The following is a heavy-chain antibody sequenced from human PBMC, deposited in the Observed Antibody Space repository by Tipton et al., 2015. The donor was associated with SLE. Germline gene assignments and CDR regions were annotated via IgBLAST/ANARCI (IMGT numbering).Heavy chain of an antibody. CDR1: GGSISSYY. D-gene: IGHD3-22*01. J-gene: IGHJ3*02. Sequence: LRLSCTVSGGSISSYYWSWTRQPPGKGLEWIGYIYYSGSTNYNPSLKSRVTVSVDTSKNQFSLKLSSVTAADTAVYYCASVPGYYDSSGTDAFDIWGQGTMVTVSS. CDR3: ASVPGYYDSSGTDAFDI. V-gene: IGHV4-59*01. CDR2: IYYSGST.